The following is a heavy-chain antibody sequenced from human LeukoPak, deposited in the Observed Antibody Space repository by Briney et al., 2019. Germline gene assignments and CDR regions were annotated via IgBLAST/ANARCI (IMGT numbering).Heavy chain of an antibody. D-gene: IGHD2-2*01. CDR3: ARRYCSSTSCYGFFDD. V-gene: IGHV3-30-3*01. Sequence: PGRSLRLSCAASGFTFSSYAMHWVRQAPGKGLEGVAVISYDGSNKYYADSVKGRFTISRDNSKNTLYLQMNSLRAEDTAVYYCARRYCSSTSCYGFFDDWGQGTLVTVSS. J-gene: IGHJ4*02. CDR2: ISYDGSNK. CDR1: GFTFSSYA.